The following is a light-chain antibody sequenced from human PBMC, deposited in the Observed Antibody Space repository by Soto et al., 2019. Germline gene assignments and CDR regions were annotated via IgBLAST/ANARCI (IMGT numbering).Light chain of an antibody. J-gene: IGKJ2*01. CDR2: GAS. CDR3: QHYDSSPPGYT. Sequence: EIVLTQSPGTLSLSPGEGTTLSCTTSQSVTSTYFAWYQQKPGQAPRLLIYGASNRATGIPDRFSGSGSGTDFTLTLSRLEPEDFAMYYCQHYDSSPPGYTFGQGTKLEIK. CDR1: QSVTSTY. V-gene: IGKV3-20*01.